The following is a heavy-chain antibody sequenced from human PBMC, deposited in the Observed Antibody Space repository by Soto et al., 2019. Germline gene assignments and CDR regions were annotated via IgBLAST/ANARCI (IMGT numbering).Heavy chain of an antibody. D-gene: IGHD3-22*01. Sequence: AASVKVSCKASGGTFSSYTISWVRQAPGQGLEWMGRIIPILGIANYAQKFQGRVTITADKSTSTAYMELSSLRSEDTAVYYCAREDYYDSSSYLVYWGQGTLVTSPQ. J-gene: IGHJ4*02. CDR3: AREDYYDSSSYLVY. V-gene: IGHV1-69*04. CDR2: IIPILGIA. CDR1: GGTFSSYT.